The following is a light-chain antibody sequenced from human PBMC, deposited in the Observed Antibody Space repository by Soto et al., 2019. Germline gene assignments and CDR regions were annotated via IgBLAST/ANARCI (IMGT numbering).Light chain of an antibody. CDR2: GAS. V-gene: IGKV1-5*01. J-gene: IGKJ4*01. CDR1: QSISSW. CDR3: QHYITFPHT. Sequence: DIQMTHSPSTLSASVGDRVTITFRASQSISSWLAWYQQKPGSAPKLLIYGASSLESGVPARFSGSGSGTEFTLSISSLQPDDFATYYCQHYITFPHTFGGGTKVDIK.